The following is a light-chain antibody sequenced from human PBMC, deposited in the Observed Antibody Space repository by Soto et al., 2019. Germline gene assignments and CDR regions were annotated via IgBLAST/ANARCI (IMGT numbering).Light chain of an antibody. V-gene: IGKV4-1*01. Sequence: DIVMTQSPDSLAVSLGERATINCKSSQSVLYSSNNKNYLTWYQQKPGQPPKLLISWASTRESGVPEPFSGSGSGTDFNLTISSLQAEDVAVYYCQQYYDSPLTFGGGTKVEIK. CDR1: QSVLYSSNNKNY. J-gene: IGKJ4*01. CDR3: QQYYDSPLT. CDR2: WAS.